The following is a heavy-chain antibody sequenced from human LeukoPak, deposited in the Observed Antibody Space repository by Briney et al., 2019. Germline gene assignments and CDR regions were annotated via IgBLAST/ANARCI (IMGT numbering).Heavy chain of an antibody. Sequence: GGSLRLSCAASGFIFSVHYMDWVRQAPGKGLDWVGRSRNKANSYTTEYAASVKGRFTISRDDSKNSLYLQMSSLKTEDTAVYYCVRVISGSYAFDIWGQGTMVTASS. CDR1: GFIFSVHY. CDR3: VRVISGSYAFDI. D-gene: IGHD1-26*01. J-gene: IGHJ3*02. V-gene: IGHV3-72*01. CDR2: SRNKANSYTT.